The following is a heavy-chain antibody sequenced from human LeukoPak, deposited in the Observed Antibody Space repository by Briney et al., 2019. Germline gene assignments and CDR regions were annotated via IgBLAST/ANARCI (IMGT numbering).Heavy chain of an antibody. V-gene: IGHV3-74*01. D-gene: IGHD6-19*01. J-gene: IGHJ4*02. CDR3: ASGQWLVEDYFDY. CDR1: GFTFSNYW. CDR2: INSDGSTT. Sequence: GGSLRLSCAASGFTFSNYWMHWVRQAPGKGLVWVSRINSDGSTTNYADSVRGRFTSSRDNAKNTLYLQMNSLSADDTAVYYCASGQWLVEDYFDYWGQGTLVTVSS.